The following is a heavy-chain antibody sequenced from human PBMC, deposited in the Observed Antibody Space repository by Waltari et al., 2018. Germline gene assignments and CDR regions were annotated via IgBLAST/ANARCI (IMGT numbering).Heavy chain of an antibody. CDR2: ISGSGGST. D-gene: IGHD3-3*01. V-gene: IGHV3-23*04. J-gene: IGHJ4*02. CDR1: GFTFSSYA. Sequence: EVQLVESGGGLVQPGGSLRLSCSASGFTFSSYAMSWVRQAPGKGLEWVSAISGSGGSTDYADSVKGRFTISRDNSKNTLYLQMNSLRVEDTAVYYCANVRTGYDFWSGYYGPSDYWGQGTLVTVSS. CDR3: ANVRTGYDFWSGYYGPSDY.